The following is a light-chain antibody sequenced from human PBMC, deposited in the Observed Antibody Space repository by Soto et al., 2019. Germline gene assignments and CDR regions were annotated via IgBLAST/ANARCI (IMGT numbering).Light chain of an antibody. CDR1: HSVGSL. Sequence: EVVMTQSPATLSVSPGERATVSCRASHSVGSLLAWYQQKPGQAPRLLIYGASTRATGIPARFTGSGSGTEFTLTISSLQSEDFAVYYCQQYNNWPITFGRGTRLDIK. J-gene: IGKJ5*01. V-gene: IGKV3-15*01. CDR2: GAS. CDR3: QQYNNWPIT.